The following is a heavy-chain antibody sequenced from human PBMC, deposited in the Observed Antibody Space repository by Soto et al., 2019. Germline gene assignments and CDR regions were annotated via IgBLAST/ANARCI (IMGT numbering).Heavy chain of an antibody. CDR1: GGTFSSYA. CDR2: IIPIFGTA. Sequence: QVQLVQSGAEVKKPGSSVKVSCKASGGTFSSYAISWVRQAPGQGLEWMGGIIPIFGTANYAQKFQGRVTITADESTSTAYMELSSLRSEDTAVYYYARGDTYCGGDCYPIDAFDIWGQGTMVTVSS. J-gene: IGHJ3*02. CDR3: ARGDTYCGGDCYPIDAFDI. D-gene: IGHD2-21*02. V-gene: IGHV1-69*01.